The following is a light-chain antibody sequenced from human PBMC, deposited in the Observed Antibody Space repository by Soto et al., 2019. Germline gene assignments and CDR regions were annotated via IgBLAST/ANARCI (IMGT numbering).Light chain of an antibody. CDR3: QQYYSTPPT. V-gene: IGKV3-15*01. CDR1: QSVSSN. Sequence: EIVMTQSPGTLSLSPGETATLSCRASQSVSSNYVAWFHQKPGQAPRLLIYGASTRATGVPARFSGSGSETKFTLTISSLQAEDVAVYYCQQYYSTPPTFGGGTKVDIK. J-gene: IGKJ4*01. CDR2: GAS.